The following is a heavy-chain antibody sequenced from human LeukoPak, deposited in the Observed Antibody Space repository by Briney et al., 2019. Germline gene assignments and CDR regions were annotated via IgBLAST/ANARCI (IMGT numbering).Heavy chain of an antibody. V-gene: IGHV3-30*03. Sequence: GGSLRLSCAASGFTFSSYGMHWVRQAPGKGLECVALISFDGNNKYYADSVKGRFTISRDNSKNTLYLQMNSLRIEDTAVYYCARELYCSSTSCHPELFDYWGQGTLVTVSS. CDR1: GFTFSSYG. CDR2: ISFDGNNK. D-gene: IGHD2-2*01. J-gene: IGHJ4*02. CDR3: ARELYCSSTSCHPELFDY.